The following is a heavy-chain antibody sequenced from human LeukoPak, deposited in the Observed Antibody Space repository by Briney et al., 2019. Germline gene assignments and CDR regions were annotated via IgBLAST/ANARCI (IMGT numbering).Heavy chain of an antibody. CDR3: ARDRCSSTSCYTHYFDY. CDR1: GFTFSSYT. D-gene: IGHD2-2*02. Sequence: GGSLRLSCTASGFTFSSYTMHWVRQAPGKGLEWVAVISYDGSNKYYADSVKGRLTISGDTSKNTLYLQMNSLRAEDTAVYYCARDRCSSTSCYTHYFDYWGQGTLVTVSS. V-gene: IGHV3-30-3*01. CDR2: ISYDGSNK. J-gene: IGHJ4*02.